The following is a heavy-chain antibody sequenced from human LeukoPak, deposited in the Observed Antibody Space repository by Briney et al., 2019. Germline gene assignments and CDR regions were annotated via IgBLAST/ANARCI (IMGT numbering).Heavy chain of an antibody. CDR2: IHEDGSDK. CDR1: GFIFSSYW. V-gene: IGHV3-7*05. J-gene: IGHJ3*02. D-gene: IGHD5-24*01. Sequence: GGSLRLSCAASGFIFSSYWMNWVRQSPGKGLEWVANIHEDGSDKYYVDSVKGRFTVSRENARNSLYLQMNSLRAEDTAVYYCARILRLHAPWAVDIWGQGTMVTVSS. CDR3: ARILRLHAPWAVDI.